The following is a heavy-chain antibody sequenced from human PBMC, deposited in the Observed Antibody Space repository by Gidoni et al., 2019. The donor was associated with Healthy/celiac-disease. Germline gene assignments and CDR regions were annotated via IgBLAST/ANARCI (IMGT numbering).Heavy chain of an antibody. V-gene: IGHV4-38-2*02. J-gene: IGHJ5*02. CDR3: ARDCGAYSSGWYSWFDP. D-gene: IGHD6-19*01. CDR1: GYSISSGYY. CDR2: IYHSGST. Sequence: QVQLQESGPGLVKPSETLSLTCTASGYSISSGYYWGWIRQPPGKGLEWIGSIYHSGSTYYNPSLKSRVTISVDTSKNQFSLKLCSVTAADTAVYYCARDCGAYSSGWYSWFDPWGQGTLVTVSS.